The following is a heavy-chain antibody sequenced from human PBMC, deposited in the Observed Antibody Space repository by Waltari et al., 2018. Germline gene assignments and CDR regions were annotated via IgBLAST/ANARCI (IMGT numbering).Heavy chain of an antibody. CDR3: ARGDRSFPGIAAAGTGTDFDY. D-gene: IGHD6-13*01. CDR2: INHSGST. V-gene: IGHV4-34*01. CDR1: GGSFSGYY. J-gene: IGHJ4*02. Sequence: QLQLQQWGAGLLKPSETLSLTCAVSGGSFSGYYWSWIRQPQGKGLEWIGEINHSGSTNYNPSLKSRVTISVDTSKNQFSQKLSSVTAADTAVYYCARGDRSFPGIAAAGTGTDFDYWGQGTLVTVSS.